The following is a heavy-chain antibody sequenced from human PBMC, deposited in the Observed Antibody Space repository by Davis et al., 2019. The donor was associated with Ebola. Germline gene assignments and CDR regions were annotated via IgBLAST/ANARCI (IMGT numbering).Heavy chain of an antibody. Sequence: AASVKVSCKASGYTFNTYYVHWVRQAPGQGLEWMGVLNGRDGTTAYAQKFQGRFTLTRDTSTSTVYMDLSRLRSEDTAVYYCAREDYCSSPSCHSFDYWGQGTLVAVSS. D-gene: IGHD2-2*01. J-gene: IGHJ4*02. CDR2: LNGRDGTT. V-gene: IGHV1-46*02. CDR1: GYTFNTYY. CDR3: AREDYCSSPSCHSFDY.